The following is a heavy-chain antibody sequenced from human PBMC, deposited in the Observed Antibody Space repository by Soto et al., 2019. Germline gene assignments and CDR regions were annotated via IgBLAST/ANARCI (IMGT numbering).Heavy chain of an antibody. CDR3: IIVLKQGVGVRRLDFDS. V-gene: IGHV3-74*01. CDR1: GFTFSNDW. J-gene: IGHJ4*01. D-gene: IGHD1-26*01. CDR2: INADGGST. Sequence: GGSLRLSCAASGFTFSNDWMHWVRQAPGKGLEWVSRINADGGSTHYADSVRGRFTISRDNAKNTLFLQLNSLRVEDTAIYYCIIVLKQGVGVRRLDFDSRGHGILVYVSS.